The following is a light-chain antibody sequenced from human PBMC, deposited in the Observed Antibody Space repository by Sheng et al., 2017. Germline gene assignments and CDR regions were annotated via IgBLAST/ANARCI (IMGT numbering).Light chain of an antibody. CDR2: DAS. CDR1: QSVSSN. V-gene: IGKV3-15*01. J-gene: IGKJ4*01. Sequence: EIVMTQSPASLSVSPGEGATLSCRASQSVSSNLAWYQQRPGQAPRLLIYDASRRATGIPARFSGSGSGTDFTLTISSLQSEDFAVYYCQQSTMWPLTFGGGTKVEIK. CDR3: QQSTMWPLT.